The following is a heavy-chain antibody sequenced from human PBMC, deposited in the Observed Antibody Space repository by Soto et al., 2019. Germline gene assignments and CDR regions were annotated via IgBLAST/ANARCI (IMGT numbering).Heavy chain of an antibody. CDR2: IYYSGST. CDR1: GGSISSYY. Sequence: PSETLSLTCTVSGGSISSYYWSWIRQPPGKGLEWIGYIYYSGSTNYNPSLKSRVTISVDTSKNQFSLKLSSVTAADTAVYYCARRGSLPAFDIWGQGTMVTVSS. D-gene: IGHD6-6*01. CDR3: ARRGSLPAFDI. V-gene: IGHV4-59*01. J-gene: IGHJ3*02.